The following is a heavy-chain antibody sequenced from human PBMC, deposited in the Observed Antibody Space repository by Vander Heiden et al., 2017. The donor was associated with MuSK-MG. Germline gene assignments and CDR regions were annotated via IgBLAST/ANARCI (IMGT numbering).Heavy chain of an antibody. J-gene: IGHJ5*02. CDR2: IWYDGSNK. V-gene: IGHV3-33*01. D-gene: IGHD2-2*01. Sequence: QVQLVESGGGVVQPGRSLRLSCAASGVTFSSYGMHWVRQAPGKGLEWVAVIWYDGSNKYYADSVKGRFTISRDNSKNTLYLQMNSLRAEDTAVYYCARDLCSSTSCPSGQFDPWGQGTLVTVSS. CDR3: ARDLCSSTSCPSGQFDP. CDR1: GVTFSSYG.